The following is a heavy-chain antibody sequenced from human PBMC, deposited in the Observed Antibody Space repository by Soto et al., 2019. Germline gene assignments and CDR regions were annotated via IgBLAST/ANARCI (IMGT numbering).Heavy chain of an antibody. J-gene: IGHJ5*02. CDR1: GGSIRSSHW. Sequence: SETLSLTCTVSGGSIRSSHWWSWVRQPPGKGLERIGEIYHSGSTNLDPSFKSRVTLSVDKSKNQFSLKLTSVTAADTAVYYCARDKATVGGYNLYDPWGQGILVTVSS. V-gene: IGHV4-4*02. CDR3: ARDKATVGGYNLYDP. D-gene: IGHD3-16*01. CDR2: IYHSGST.